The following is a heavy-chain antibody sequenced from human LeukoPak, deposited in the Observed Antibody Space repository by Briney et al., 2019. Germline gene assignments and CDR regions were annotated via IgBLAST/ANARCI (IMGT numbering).Heavy chain of an antibody. CDR2: IYYSGTT. CDR3: ARGVYIAAAQYGY. V-gene: IGHV4-59*01. D-gene: IGHD6-13*01. CDR1: GGSISSYY. J-gene: IGHJ4*02. Sequence: SETLSLTCTVSGGSISSYYWSWIRQPPGKGLVWIGDIYYSGTTNYNPSLKSRVTISVDASKNQFSLKLSSVTAADTAVYYSARGVYIAAAQYGYWGQGTLVTLSS.